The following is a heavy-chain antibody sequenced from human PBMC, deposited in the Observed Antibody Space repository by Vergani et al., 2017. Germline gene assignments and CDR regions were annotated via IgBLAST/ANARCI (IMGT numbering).Heavy chain of an antibody. CDR2: ISYDGSNK. J-gene: IGHJ4*02. D-gene: IGHD1-14*01. V-gene: IGHV3-30*18. Sequence: QVQLVESGGGVVQPGRSLRLSCAASGFTFSSYGMHWVRQAPGKGLEWVAVISYDGSNKYYADSVKGRFTISRDNSKNTLYLQMNSLRAEDTAVYYCAKAPTATPLLQNWGQGTLVTVSS. CDR3: AKAPTATPLLQN. CDR1: GFTFSSYG.